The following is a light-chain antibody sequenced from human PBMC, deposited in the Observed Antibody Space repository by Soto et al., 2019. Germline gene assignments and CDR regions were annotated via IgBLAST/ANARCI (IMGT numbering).Light chain of an antibody. CDR3: CSYAGSSTSYV. J-gene: IGLJ1*01. CDR2: EGS. Sequence: QSALAQPASVSGSPGQSITISCTGTSSDVGSYTLVSWYQQHPGKAPKLVIFEGSQRPSGVSNRFSGSKSGNTASLTISGLQAEDEADYYCCSYAGSSTSYVFGTGTKVTVL. V-gene: IGLV2-23*01. CDR1: SSDVGSYTL.